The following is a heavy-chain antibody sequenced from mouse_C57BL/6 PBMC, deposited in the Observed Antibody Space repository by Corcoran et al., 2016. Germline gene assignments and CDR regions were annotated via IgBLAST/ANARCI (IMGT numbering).Heavy chain of an antibody. J-gene: IGHJ1*03. CDR2: ISYDGSN. Sequence: DVQLQESGPGLVKPSQSLSLTCSVTGYSITSGYYWNWIRQFPGNKLEWMGYISYDGSNNYNPSLKNRISITRDTSKNQFFLKLNSVTTEDTATYYCARDGGYSYFDVWGTGTTVTVSS. D-gene: IGHD1-1*02. CDR1: GYSITSGYY. CDR3: ARDGGYSYFDV. V-gene: IGHV3-6*01.